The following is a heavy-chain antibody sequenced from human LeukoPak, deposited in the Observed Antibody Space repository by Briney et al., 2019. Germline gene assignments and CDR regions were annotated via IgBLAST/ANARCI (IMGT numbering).Heavy chain of an antibody. D-gene: IGHD3-22*01. CDR3: ARPLDYYDSSGYYSTTPFDY. J-gene: IGHJ4*02. CDR2: ISSSSSYI. Sequence: GGSLRLSCAASGFTFSSYSMNWVRQAPGKGLEWVSSISSSSSYIYYADSVKGRFTISRDNAKNSLYLQMNSLRAEDTAVYYCARPLDYYDSSGYYSTTPFDYWGQGTLVTVSS. CDR1: GFTFSSYS. V-gene: IGHV3-21*01.